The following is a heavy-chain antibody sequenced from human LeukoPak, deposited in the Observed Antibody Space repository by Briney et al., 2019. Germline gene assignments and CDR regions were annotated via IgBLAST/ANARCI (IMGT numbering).Heavy chain of an antibody. Sequence: GASVKVSCKASGGTFISYAISWVRQAPGQGLEWMGRIIPILGIANYAQKFQGRVTITADKSTSTAYMELSSLRSEDTAVYYCARAHYYDSSGYYYYYYYGMDVWGQGTTVTVSS. J-gene: IGHJ6*02. D-gene: IGHD3-22*01. V-gene: IGHV1-69*04. CDR2: IIPILGIA. CDR1: GGTFISYA. CDR3: ARAHYYDSSGYYYYYYYGMDV.